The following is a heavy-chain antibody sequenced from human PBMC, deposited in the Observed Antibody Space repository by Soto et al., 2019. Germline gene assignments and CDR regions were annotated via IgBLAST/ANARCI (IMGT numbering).Heavy chain of an antibody. CDR2: MNPNSGNT. D-gene: IGHD6-13*01. CDR3: ARASMGSSRYYYYYYMGV. Sequence: ASVKVSCKASGYTFTSYDINWVRQATGQGLEWMGWMNPNSGNTGYAQKFQGRVTMTRNTSISTAYMELSSLRSEDTAVYYCARASMGSSRYYYYYYMGVWGKGTTVTVSS. V-gene: IGHV1-8*01. CDR1: GYTFTSYD. J-gene: IGHJ6*03.